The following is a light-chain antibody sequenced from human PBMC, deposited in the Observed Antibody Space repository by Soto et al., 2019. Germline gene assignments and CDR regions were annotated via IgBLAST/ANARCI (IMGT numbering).Light chain of an antibody. V-gene: IGKV3-11*01. Sequence: EIVFTQSPATPSLSPGERATLSCRASQSVSSYLAWYQQEXVQAPRLLIYDASNSDTVIPARFRGSGSGKDFTLTIISIEPEDFVVYFCHKPYTSPRATFGHGTRLEI. J-gene: IGKJ5*01. CDR1: QSVSSY. CDR2: DAS. CDR3: HKPYTSPRAT.